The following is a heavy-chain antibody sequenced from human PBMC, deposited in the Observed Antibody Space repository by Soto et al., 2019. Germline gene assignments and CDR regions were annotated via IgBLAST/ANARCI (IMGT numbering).Heavy chain of an antibody. D-gene: IGHD3-3*01. CDR2: MNPNSGNT. V-gene: IGHV1-8*01. CDR1: GYTFTSYD. J-gene: IGHJ5*02. Sequence: ASVKVSCKASGYTFTSYDINWVRQATGQGLEWMGWMNPNSGNTGYAQKFQGRVTMTRNTPISTAYMELSSLRSEDTAVYYCARADYDFWSGYGPSNWFDPWGQGTLVTVSS. CDR3: ARADYDFWSGYGPSNWFDP.